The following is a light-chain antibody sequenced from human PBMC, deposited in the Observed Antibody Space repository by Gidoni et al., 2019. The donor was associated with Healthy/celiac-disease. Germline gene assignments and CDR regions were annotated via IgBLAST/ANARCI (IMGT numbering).Light chain of an antibody. CDR1: SLRSYY. CDR3: TSRDSSGNHVV. Sequence: SSELTQDPAVSVALGQTVRITCQGDSLRSYYASWYQQKPGQAPVLVIYGKNNRPSGIPDRFSGSSSGNTSSFTITGAQAEDESDYYCTSRDSSGNHVVFGGGTKLTVL. V-gene: IGLV3-19*01. J-gene: IGLJ2*01. CDR2: GKN.